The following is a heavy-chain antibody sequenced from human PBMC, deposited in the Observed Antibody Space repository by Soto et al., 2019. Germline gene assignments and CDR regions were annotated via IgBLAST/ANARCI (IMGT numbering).Heavy chain of an antibody. CDR2: ISSNSAYV. CDR3: TRDASRDSSARGWFDP. V-gene: IGHV3-21*01. CDR1: GFTFRSFT. D-gene: IGHD6-13*01. Sequence: LGGALRLACAASGFTFRSFTMNWVRQAPGKGLEWVSTISSNSAYVYYTDALRGRFTISRDNAKNSLHLQMNSLRAEDTAVYYCTRDASRDSSARGWFDPWGPGTLVTVSS. J-gene: IGHJ5*02.